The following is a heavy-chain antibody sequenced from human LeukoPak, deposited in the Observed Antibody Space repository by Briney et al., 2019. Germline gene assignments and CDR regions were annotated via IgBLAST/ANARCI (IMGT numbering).Heavy chain of an antibody. CDR1: GGTFSSYA. CDR3: ARTRGYSYGYFDY. D-gene: IGHD5-18*01. Sequence: ASVKVSCKASGGTFSSYAISWVQQAPGQGLEWMGGIIPIFGTANYAQKFQGRVTITADESTSTAYMELSSLRSEDTAVYYCARTRGYSYGYFDYWGQGTLVTVSS. J-gene: IGHJ4*02. V-gene: IGHV1-69*13. CDR2: IIPIFGTA.